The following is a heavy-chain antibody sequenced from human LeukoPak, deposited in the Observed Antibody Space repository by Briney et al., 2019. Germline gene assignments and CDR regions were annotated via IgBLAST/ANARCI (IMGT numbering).Heavy chain of an antibody. CDR3: AREGRYDSSGYRAPSNDAFDI. Sequence: ASVKVSCKASGYTFTGYYMHWVRQAPGQGLEWMGIINPSGGSTSYAQKFQGRVTMTRDMSTSTVYMELSSLRSEDTAVYYCAREGRYDSSGYRAPSNDAFDIWGQGTMVTVSS. J-gene: IGHJ3*02. CDR2: INPSGGST. V-gene: IGHV1-46*01. CDR1: GYTFTGYY. D-gene: IGHD3-22*01.